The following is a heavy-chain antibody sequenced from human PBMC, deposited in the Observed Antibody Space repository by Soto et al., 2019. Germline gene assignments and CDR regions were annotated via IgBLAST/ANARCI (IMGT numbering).Heavy chain of an antibody. D-gene: IGHD3-3*01. Sequence: GGSLRLSCAGSGFFFQNYAMHWVRLAPGKGLEWVAYIFYDGSNDNYADSVKGRFTVSRDNSEGMMYLQMNNLRVEDTGVYFCARAMTMALARIFGMDVWGLGTTVTVS. CDR2: IFYDGSND. J-gene: IGHJ6*02. CDR3: ARAMTMALARIFGMDV. V-gene: IGHV3-33*01. CDR1: GFFFQNYA.